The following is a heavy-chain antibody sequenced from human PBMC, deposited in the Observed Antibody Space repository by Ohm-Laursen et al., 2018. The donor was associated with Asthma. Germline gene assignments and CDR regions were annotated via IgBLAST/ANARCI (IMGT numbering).Heavy chain of an antibody. CDR1: GFAFSRYA. J-gene: IGHJ6*02. D-gene: IGHD1-26*01. Sequence: SLRLSCAASGFAFSRYAIHWVRQAPGKGLEWVAVISYDGTNKYYADSVKGRFTISRDNSKNTLYLQMNSLRAEDTAVYYCARERSGSYFTWHYYYAMDVWGQGTTVTVSS. V-gene: IGHV3-33*05. CDR2: ISYDGTNK. CDR3: ARERSGSYFTWHYYYAMDV.